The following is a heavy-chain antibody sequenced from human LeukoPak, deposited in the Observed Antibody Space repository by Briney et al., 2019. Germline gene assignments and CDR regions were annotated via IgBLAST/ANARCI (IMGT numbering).Heavy chain of an antibody. CDR1: GLNFFNYA. CDR2: ITASGGTT. CDR3: AKRPGIPADGPFDY. D-gene: IGHD6-13*01. J-gene: IGHJ4*02. Sequence: GGAPRLSFAASGLNFFNYALSWGRPAPGEGVGGGSNITASGGTTYYTDSVKGRFAISRDNSKSTLFLQMSGLRAEDTAVYFCAKRPGIPADGPFDYWGQGTLVTISS. V-gene: IGHV3-23*01.